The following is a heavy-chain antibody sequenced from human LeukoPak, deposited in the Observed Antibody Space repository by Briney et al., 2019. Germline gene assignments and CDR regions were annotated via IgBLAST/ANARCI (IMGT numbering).Heavy chain of an antibody. CDR2: LLYVGSNK. CDR3: ARDPSLRYFDWTIDGAFDI. D-gene: IGHD3-9*01. Sequence: PGGGLGLFCGAPGFTFRRYSMDWGRPAPGQGVGGGGGLLYVGSNKYYADSVKGRFTISRDNAKNTLYLQMNSLRAEDTAVYYCARDPSLRYFDWTIDGAFDIWGQGTMVTVSS. J-gene: IGHJ3*02. V-gene: IGHV3-30-3*01. CDR1: GFTFRRYS.